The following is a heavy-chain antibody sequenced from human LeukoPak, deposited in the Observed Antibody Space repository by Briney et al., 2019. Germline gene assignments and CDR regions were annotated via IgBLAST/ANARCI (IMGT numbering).Heavy chain of an antibody. CDR3: ARDERGQGKQQLGPFDY. CDR2: IYISGST. CDR1: DGSISSGSYY. D-gene: IGHD6-13*01. J-gene: IGHJ4*02. V-gene: IGHV4-61*02. Sequence: SETLSLTCTVSDGSISSGSYYWSWLRQPAGKGLEWIGRIYISGSTNYNPSLKSRVTISVDTSKNQFSLKLTSVTAADTAVYYCARDERGQGKQQLGPFDYWGQGTLVTVSS.